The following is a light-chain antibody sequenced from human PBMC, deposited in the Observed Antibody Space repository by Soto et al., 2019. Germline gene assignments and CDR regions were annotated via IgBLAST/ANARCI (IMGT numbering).Light chain of an antibody. J-gene: IGKJ2*01. CDR1: QSVGTN. CDR3: QQYNEWPYT. Sequence: MVRSRANVPGSPGEGATRACRASQSVGTNVAWYQKKPGQGPRLLIYGASTWANGIPARFSGSGSGTDFSLTINSLQSEDFAAYYCQQYNEWPYTFGQGTKVDIK. V-gene: IGKV3-15*01. CDR2: GAS.